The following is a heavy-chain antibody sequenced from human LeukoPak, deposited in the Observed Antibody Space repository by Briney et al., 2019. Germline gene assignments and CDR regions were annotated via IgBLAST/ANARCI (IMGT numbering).Heavy chain of an antibody. CDR3: ASGSSSWRIDY. J-gene: IGHJ4*02. V-gene: IGHV1-2*02. Sequence: ASVTVSFQASGYTFTDYYMHWVRQAPGQGLEWMGWIIPNSGGTNYAQKFQGRVTMTRNTSISTAYMDLSRLRSDDTAVYYCASGSSSWRIDYWGEGTLVTVS. CDR1: GYTFTDYY. D-gene: IGHD6-13*01. CDR2: IIPNSGGT.